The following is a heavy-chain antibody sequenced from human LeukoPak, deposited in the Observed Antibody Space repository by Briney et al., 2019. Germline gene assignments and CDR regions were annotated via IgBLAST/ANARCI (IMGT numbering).Heavy chain of an antibody. CDR2: IIPIFGTA. CDR3: ASASHITMLRGANDY. Sequence: GASVKVSCKASGGTFSSYTFSWVRQAPGQGLEWMGGIIPIFGTANYAQKFQGRVTITADESTSTAYMELSSLRSEGTAVYYCASASHITMLRGANDYWGQGTLVTVSS. CDR1: GGTFSSYT. V-gene: IGHV1-69*13. J-gene: IGHJ4*02. D-gene: IGHD3-10*01.